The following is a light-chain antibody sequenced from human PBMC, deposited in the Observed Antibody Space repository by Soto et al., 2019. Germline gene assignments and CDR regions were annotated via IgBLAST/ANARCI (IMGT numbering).Light chain of an antibody. CDR3: GSYTSSNTYV. J-gene: IGLJ1*01. Sequence: QSALTQPPSASGSPGQSVTISCTGTKSDIGVYDFVSWCQHHPGKAPRLIIYEVVQRPSGVPDRFSGSKSGNAASLTISGLQAEDEADYYCGSYTSSNTYVFGTGTKVTVL. V-gene: IGLV2-8*01. CDR2: EVV. CDR1: KSDIGVYDF.